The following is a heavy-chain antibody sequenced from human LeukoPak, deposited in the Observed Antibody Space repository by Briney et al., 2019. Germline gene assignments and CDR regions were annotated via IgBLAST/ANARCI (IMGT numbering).Heavy chain of an antibody. J-gene: IGHJ6*03. CDR3: ARGRRDNYYYYYYMDV. CDR1: GGSFSGYY. D-gene: IGHD1-14*01. CDR2: INHSGST. V-gene: IGHV4-34*01. Sequence: SETLSLTCAVYGGSFSGYYWSWIRQPPGKGLEWIGEINHSGSTNYNPSLKSRVTISVDTSKNQFSLKLSSVTAADTAVYYCARGRRDNYYYYYYMDVWGKGTTVTVSS.